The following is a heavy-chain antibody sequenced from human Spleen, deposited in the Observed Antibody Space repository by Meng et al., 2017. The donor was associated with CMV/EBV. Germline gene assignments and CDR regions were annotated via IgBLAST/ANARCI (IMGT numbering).Heavy chain of an antibody. CDR1: GYSFTRYD. D-gene: IGHD2-21*01. CDR3: AREGVAYCGGDCYQGWFDP. CDR2: MNPNSGNT. Sequence: ASVKVSCKASGYSFTRYDINWVRQATGQGLEWMGWMNPNSGNTGYAQKFQGRVTLTRDTSINTAYMELSGLRSEDTAVYYCAREGVAYCGGDCYQGWFDPWGQGTLVTVSS. J-gene: IGHJ5*02. V-gene: IGHV1-8*03.